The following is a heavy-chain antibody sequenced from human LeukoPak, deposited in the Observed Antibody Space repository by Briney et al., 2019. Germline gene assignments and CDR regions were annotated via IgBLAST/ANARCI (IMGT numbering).Heavy chain of an antibody. CDR3: ARYHPDDDSDA. J-gene: IGHJ4*02. V-gene: IGHV4-38-2*02. CDR1: GYSISSGYY. D-gene: IGHD3-22*01. Sequence: SETLSLTCTVSGYSISSGYYWGWIRQPPGKGLEWIGSIYHSGSTYYNPSLKSRVTISVDTSKNQFSLKLSSVTAADTAVYYCARYHPDDDSDAWGQGTLVTVSS. CDR2: IYHSGST.